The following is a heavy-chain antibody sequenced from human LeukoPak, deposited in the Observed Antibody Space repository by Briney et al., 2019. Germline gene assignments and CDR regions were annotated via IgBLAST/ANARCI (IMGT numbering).Heavy chain of an antibody. V-gene: IGHV4-39*01. CDR3: ARRAATPNNWNFGNYYYYMDV. Sequence: PSETLSLTCTVSGGSISSSNYYWGWIRQPPGKGLEWIGSMYYSGNTDYNPSLKSRVTISVDTSKNQFSLKVNSVTAADTAVYYCARRAATPNNWNFGNYYYYMDVWGKGTTVTVSS. J-gene: IGHJ6*03. CDR1: GGSISSSNYY. D-gene: IGHD1-7*01. CDR2: MYYSGNT.